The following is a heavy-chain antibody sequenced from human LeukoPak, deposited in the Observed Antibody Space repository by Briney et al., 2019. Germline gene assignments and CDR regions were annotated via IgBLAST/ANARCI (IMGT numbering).Heavy chain of an antibody. V-gene: IGHV1-24*01. D-gene: IGHD1-26*01. Sequence: RASVKVSCKVSGYTLTELSMHWVRQGPGKGLEWMGGFDPEDGETIYAQKFQGRVTMTEDTSTDTAYMELSSLRSEDTAVYYCAVGATRRFWFDPWGQGTLVTVSS. J-gene: IGHJ5*02. CDR2: FDPEDGET. CDR1: GYTLTELS. CDR3: AVGATRRFWFDP.